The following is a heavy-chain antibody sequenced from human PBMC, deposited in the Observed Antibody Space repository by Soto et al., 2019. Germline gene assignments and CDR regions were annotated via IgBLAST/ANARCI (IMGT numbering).Heavy chain of an antibody. CDR1: GFTFSSYW. Sequence: GGSLRLSCAASGFTFSSYWMHWVRQAPGKGLVWVSRINSDGSSTSYADSVKGRFTISRDNAKNTLYLQMNSLRAEDTAVYYCAGGRQQGFYGMDVWGQGTTVTVSS. CDR3: AGGRQQGFYGMDV. V-gene: IGHV3-74*01. CDR2: INSDGSST. D-gene: IGHD6-13*01. J-gene: IGHJ6*02.